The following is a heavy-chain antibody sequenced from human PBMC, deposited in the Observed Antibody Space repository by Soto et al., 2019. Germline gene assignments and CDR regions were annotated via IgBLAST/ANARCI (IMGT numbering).Heavy chain of an antibody. Sequence: QLQLQESGSGLVKPSQTLSLTCAVSGGSISSGGYSWSWIRQPPGKGLEWIGYIYHSGSTYYNPSLKSRVTISVDRSKNQLSLKLSSVTAADTAVYYCARGLWFGEDSPPDAFDIWGQGTMVTVSS. CDR2: IYHSGST. CDR1: GGSISSGGYS. CDR3: ARGLWFGEDSPPDAFDI. V-gene: IGHV4-30-2*01. J-gene: IGHJ3*02. D-gene: IGHD3-10*01.